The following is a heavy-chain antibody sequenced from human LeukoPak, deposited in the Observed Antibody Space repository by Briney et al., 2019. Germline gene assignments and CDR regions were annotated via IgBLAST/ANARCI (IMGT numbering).Heavy chain of an antibody. D-gene: IGHD7-27*01. CDR3: ARDPSNWGGYFDY. CDR2: IYCSGST. Sequence: SETLSLTCTVSGGSISSYYWSWIRQPPGKGLEWIWYIYCSGSTNYNPSLKSRVTISVDTSKNQFSLKLSSVTAADTAVYYCARDPSNWGGYFDYWGQGTLVTVSS. J-gene: IGHJ4*02. CDR1: GGSISSYY. V-gene: IGHV4-59*01.